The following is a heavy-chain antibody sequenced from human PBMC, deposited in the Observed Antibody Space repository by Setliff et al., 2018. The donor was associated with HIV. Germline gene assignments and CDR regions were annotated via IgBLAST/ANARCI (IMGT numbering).Heavy chain of an antibody. CDR3: ARVQMAYAAFDV. CDR1: GGSISTYY. V-gene: IGHV4-59*01. D-gene: IGHD4-17*01. CDR2: IYFTGTS. Sequence: SETLSLTCTVSGGSISTYYWSWIRQPPGKGLEWIGPIYFTGTSDNNPSLKSRVTLSVDTSKHQFSLKLSSVTAADTAVYYCARVQMAYAAFDVWGQGTMVTVSS. J-gene: IGHJ3*01.